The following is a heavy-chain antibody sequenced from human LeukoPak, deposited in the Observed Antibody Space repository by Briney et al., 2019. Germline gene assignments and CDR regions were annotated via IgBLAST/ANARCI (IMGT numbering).Heavy chain of an antibody. V-gene: IGHV4-34*01. CDR2: INHSGST. D-gene: IGHD2-2*01. CDR3: TRDEEGVPAAMMGAFDI. Sequence: SETLSLTCAVYGGSFSGYYWSWIRQPPGKGLEWIGEINHSGSTNYNPSLKSRVTISVDTSKNQSSLSLTSVTAADTAVYYCTRDEEGVPAAMMGAFDIWGQGTMVTVSS. J-gene: IGHJ3*02. CDR1: GGSFSGYY.